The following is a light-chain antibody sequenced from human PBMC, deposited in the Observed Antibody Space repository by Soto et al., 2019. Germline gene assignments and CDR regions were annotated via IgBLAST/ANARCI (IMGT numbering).Light chain of an antibody. J-gene: IGLJ3*02. CDR3: CSYAGSYTWV. V-gene: IGLV2-11*01. CDR1: SSDVGAYDY. CDR2: DVR. Sequence: QSALTQPPSASGSPGQSVTISCTGTSSDVGAYDYVSWYQQHPGKAPKLIVFDVRERPSGVPDRFSGSKFGNTASLTISGLQAEDEAEYFCCSYAGSYTWVFGGGTQLTVL.